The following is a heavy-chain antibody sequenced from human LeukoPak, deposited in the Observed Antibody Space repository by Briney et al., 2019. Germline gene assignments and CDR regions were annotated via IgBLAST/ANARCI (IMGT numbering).Heavy chain of an antibody. D-gene: IGHD6-13*01. V-gene: IGHV3-30*03. Sequence: GGSLRLSCAASGFTFSSYGMHWVRQAPGKGLEWVAVISYDGSNKYYADSVKGRFTISRDNSKNTLYLQMNSLRAEDTAVYYCARVNSQQLPDYWGQGTLVTVSS. J-gene: IGHJ4*02. CDR3: ARVNSQQLPDY. CDR1: GFTFSSYG. CDR2: ISYDGSNK.